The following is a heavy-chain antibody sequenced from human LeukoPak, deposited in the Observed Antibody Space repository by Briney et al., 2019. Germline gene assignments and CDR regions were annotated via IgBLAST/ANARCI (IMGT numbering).Heavy chain of an antibody. CDR1: GFTFSSYA. V-gene: IGHV3-30*04. CDR3: ARDSFSRSGYYKSNWFDP. CDR2: ISYDGSNK. Sequence: GGSLRLSCAASGFTFSSYAMHWVRQAPGKGLEWVAVISYDGSNKYYADSVKGRFTISRDNAKNSLYLQMNSLRAEDTAVYYCARDSFSRSGYYKSNWFDPWGQGTLVTVSS. D-gene: IGHD3-3*01. J-gene: IGHJ5*02.